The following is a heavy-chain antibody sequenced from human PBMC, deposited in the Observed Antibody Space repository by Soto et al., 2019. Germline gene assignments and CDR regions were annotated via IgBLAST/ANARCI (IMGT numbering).Heavy chain of an antibody. CDR1: GFTFSSYA. CDR3: ARGMTNPYYYGMDV. D-gene: IGHD2-8*01. Sequence: VQLLESGGGLVQPGGSLRLSCAASGFTFSSYAMSWVRQAPGKGLEWVAVIWYDGSNKYYADSVKGRFTISRDNSKNTLYLQMNSLRAEDTAVYYCARGMTNPYYYGMDVWGQGTTVTVSS. V-gene: IGHV3-33*08. CDR2: IWYDGSNK. J-gene: IGHJ6*02.